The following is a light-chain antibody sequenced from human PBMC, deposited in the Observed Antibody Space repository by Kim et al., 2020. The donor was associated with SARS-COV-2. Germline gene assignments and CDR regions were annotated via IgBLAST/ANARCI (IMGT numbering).Light chain of an antibody. CDR1: QSVSSSY. V-gene: IGKV3-20*01. J-gene: IGKJ1*01. Sequence: EIVSTQPPGTLSLSPGERATLSCRASQSVSSSYLAWYQQKPGQAPRLLIYGASRRATGIPDRFSGSGSGTDFTLIISRLEPEDFAVYYCQQYGSSPPWTFGQGTKVDIK. CDR3: QQYGSSPPWT. CDR2: GAS.